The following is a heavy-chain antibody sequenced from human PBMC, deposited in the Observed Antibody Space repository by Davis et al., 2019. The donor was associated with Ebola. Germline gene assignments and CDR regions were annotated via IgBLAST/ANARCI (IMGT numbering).Heavy chain of an antibody. V-gene: IGHV4-61*01. CDR1: GGSVSSGSYY. Sequence: SETLSLTCTVSGGSVSSGSYYWSWIRQPPGKGLEWIGYIYYSGSTNYNPSLKSRVTISVDTSKNQFSLKLSSVTAADTAVYYCARGDWNYPYYYYGMDVWGQGTTVTVSS. CDR2: IYYSGST. CDR3: ARGDWNYPYYYYGMDV. D-gene: IGHD1-7*01. J-gene: IGHJ6*02.